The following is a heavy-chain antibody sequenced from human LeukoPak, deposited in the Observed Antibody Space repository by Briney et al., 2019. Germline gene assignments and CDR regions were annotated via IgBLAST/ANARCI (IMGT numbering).Heavy chain of an antibody. D-gene: IGHD6-13*01. V-gene: IGHV1-2*02. CDR3: ARDSPEPAAGILQH. CDR2: IGPNSGVT. CDR1: GYTFTGHY. J-gene: IGHJ1*01. Sequence: ASVKVSCKASGYTFTGHYIHWVRQAPGQGLEWMGWIGPNSGVTNYAQKFQGRVTMTRETSINTPYMELRSLRSDDTAVYYCARDSPEPAAGILQHWGPGTLVTVSS.